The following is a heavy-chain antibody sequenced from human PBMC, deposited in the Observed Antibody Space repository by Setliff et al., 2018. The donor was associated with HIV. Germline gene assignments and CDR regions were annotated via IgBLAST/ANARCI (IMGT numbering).Heavy chain of an antibody. J-gene: IGHJ4*02. V-gene: IGHV5-51*01. CDR1: GYSFSTYW. CDR3: ARIAARLVGPDY. CDR2: IFPADSDA. D-gene: IGHD6-6*01. Sequence: GESLKLSCKGSGYSFSTYWIAWVRQMPGKGLEWMGVIFPADSDARYSPSFQGPVTISVDESISTAYLQWSSLQASDTAMYFCARIAARLVGPDYWGQGTLVTVSS.